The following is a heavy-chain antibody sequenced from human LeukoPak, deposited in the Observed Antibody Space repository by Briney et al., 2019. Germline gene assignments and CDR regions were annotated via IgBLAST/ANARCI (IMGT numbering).Heavy chain of an antibody. CDR3: AKDPGIPYGMDV. CDR1: GFTFSSYA. V-gene: IGHV3-23*01. Sequence: GGSLRLSCAASGFTFSSYAMSWVRQAPGKGLEWVSAISGSGGSTYYADSVKARFTISRDNSKNTLYLQMNSLRAEDTAVYYWAKDPGIPYGMDVWGQGTTVTVSS. CDR2: ISGSGGST. J-gene: IGHJ6*02.